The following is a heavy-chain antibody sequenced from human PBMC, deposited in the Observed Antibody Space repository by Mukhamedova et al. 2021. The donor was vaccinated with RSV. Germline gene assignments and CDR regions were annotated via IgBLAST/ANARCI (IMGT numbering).Heavy chain of an antibody. V-gene: IGHV3-30*03. Sequence: TFCSHGMHWVRQAPGKGLEWVAVISYDGSNKYYADPVKGRFTISRDNSKNTLYLQMNSLRAEDTAVYYCVLGYIVATHLDYWGQ. J-gene: IGHJ4*02. CDR3: VLGYIVATHLDY. D-gene: IGHD5-12*01. CDR2: ISYDGSNK. CDR1: TFCSHG.